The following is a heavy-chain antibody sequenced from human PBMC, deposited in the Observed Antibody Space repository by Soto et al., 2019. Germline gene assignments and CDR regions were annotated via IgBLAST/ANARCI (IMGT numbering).Heavy chain of an antibody. CDR2: IFPGDSDT. CDR3: ARRGYCSTASCSTPFYFDY. D-gene: IGHD2-2*01. Sequence: GESLKISCQGSGYSFTTYWIGWVRQMPGKGLEWMGIIFPGDSDTKYGPSFQGQVTISADKSVRSAYLQWSSLKASHTAMYYCARRGYCSTASCSTPFYFDYWGQGTLVTVSS. V-gene: IGHV5-51*01. CDR1: GYSFTTYW. J-gene: IGHJ4*02.